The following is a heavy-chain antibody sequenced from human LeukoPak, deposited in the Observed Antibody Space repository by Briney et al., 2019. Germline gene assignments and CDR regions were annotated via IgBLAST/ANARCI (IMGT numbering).Heavy chain of an antibody. V-gene: IGHV3-21*01. CDR1: GFTFSDYS. CDR2: IIVSSNYI. D-gene: IGHD3-16*01. CDR3: ARGVRFKGLDP. J-gene: IGHJ5*01. Sequence: GGSLRLPCAASGFTFSDYSINWVRQAPGKGLECVSSIIVSSNYIYYADSVRGLFTLYRHDAKNSVFLQMNSLGPDDTAVYYCARGVRFKGLDPWGQGTLVTVSS.